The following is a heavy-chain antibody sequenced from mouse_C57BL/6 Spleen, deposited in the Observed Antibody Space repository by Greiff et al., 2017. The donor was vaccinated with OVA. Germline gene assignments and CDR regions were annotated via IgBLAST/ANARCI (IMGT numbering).Heavy chain of an antibody. Sequence: EVHLVESGGGLVKPGGSLKLSCAASGFTFSSYAMSWVRQTPEKRLEWVATIIDGGSYTYYPDNVKGRFTISRDNAKNNLYLQLSHLKSEDTAMYYCARDSSGYDAMDYWGQGTSVTVSS. D-gene: IGHD3-2*02. CDR1: GFTFSSYA. CDR2: IIDGGSYT. J-gene: IGHJ4*01. V-gene: IGHV5-4*01. CDR3: ARDSSGYDAMDY.